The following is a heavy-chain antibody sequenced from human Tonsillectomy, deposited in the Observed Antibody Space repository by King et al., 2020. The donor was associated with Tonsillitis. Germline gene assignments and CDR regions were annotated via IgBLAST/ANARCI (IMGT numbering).Heavy chain of an antibody. CDR1: GFTFSNAW. J-gene: IGHJ6*03. V-gene: IGHV3-15*07. D-gene: IGHD3-3*01. Sequence: VQLVESGGGLVKPGGSLRLSCAASGFTFSNAWMNWVRQAPGKGLEWVGRIKSKTDGGTTDYAAPVKGRFTISRDDSKNTLYLQMNSLKTEDTAVYYCTTEAPPEWKVWSGYWWYYYYYYMDVWGKGTTVTVSS. CDR3: TTEAPPEWKVWSGYWWYYYYYYMDV. CDR2: IKSKTDGGTT.